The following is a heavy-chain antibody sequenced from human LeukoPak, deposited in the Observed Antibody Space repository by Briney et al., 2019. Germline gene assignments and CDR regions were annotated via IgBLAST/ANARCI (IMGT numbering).Heavy chain of an antibody. J-gene: IGHJ4*02. CDR1: GGSISSGSYY. Sequence: PSETLSLTCTVSGGSISSGSYYWSWIRQPAGKGLEWIGRIYPSGSTNYNPSLKSRVTMSVDTSKNQFSLKLSSVTAADTAVYYCASVHDGYNYAFDYWGQGTLVTVSS. D-gene: IGHD5-24*01. CDR2: IYPSGST. CDR3: ASVHDGYNYAFDY. V-gene: IGHV4-61*02.